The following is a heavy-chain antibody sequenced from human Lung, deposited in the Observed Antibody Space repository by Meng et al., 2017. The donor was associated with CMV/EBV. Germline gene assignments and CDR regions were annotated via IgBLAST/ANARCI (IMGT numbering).Heavy chain of an antibody. CDR1: GFSLSTSRMR. CDR3: ARMGYGYNYFDY. Sequence: SXPXLVXPTQTLTLTCTFPGFSLSTSRMRVSWIRQPPGKALEWLARIDWDDDKFYSTSLKTRLTISKDTSKNQVVLTMTNMDPVDTATYYCARMGYGYNYFDYWGQGTXVTVSS. CDR2: IDWDDDK. V-gene: IGHV2-70D*14. J-gene: IGHJ4*02. D-gene: IGHD5-24*01.